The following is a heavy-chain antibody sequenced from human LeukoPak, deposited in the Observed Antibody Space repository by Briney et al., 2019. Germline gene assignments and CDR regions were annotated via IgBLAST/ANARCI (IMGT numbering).Heavy chain of an antibody. J-gene: IGHJ1*01. D-gene: IGHD5/OR15-5a*01. CDR2: VYWDYGK. Sequence: SGPTLVKPTQTLTLTCTFSGFSLSTSGVGVGWIRQPPGKALEWLALVYWDYGKRYRPSLQSRLTITKDTSKNQIVLTMTNMDPVDTATYYCAHILNRDIVYWGQGTLVTVSS. V-gene: IGHV2-5*02. CDR1: GFSLSTSGVG. CDR3: AHILNRDIVY.